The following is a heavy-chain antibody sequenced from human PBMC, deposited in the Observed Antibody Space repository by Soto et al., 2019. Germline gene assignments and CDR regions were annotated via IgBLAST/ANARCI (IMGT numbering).Heavy chain of an antibody. CDR3: ARDPTVLTYYYGQALFDY. J-gene: IGHJ4*02. D-gene: IGHD3-10*01. CDR2: INHREST. CDR1: GGSISSYY. Sequence: PSXTLSLTCTVSGGSISSYYWSWIRQPPGKGLEWIGEINHRESTNYNPSLRSRVTMSVDTSKNQFSLRLSSVTAADTAVYYCARDPTVLTYYYGQALFDYWGQGTLVTXSS. V-gene: IGHV4-59*12.